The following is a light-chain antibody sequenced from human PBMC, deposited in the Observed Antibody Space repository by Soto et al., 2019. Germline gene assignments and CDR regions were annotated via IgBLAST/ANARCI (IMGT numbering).Light chain of an antibody. CDR1: SSDVGSYNL. V-gene: IGLV2-23*02. CDR2: EVS. J-gene: IGLJ2*01. CDR3: CSYAGSSMV. Sequence: QSVLTQPASVSGSPGQSITISCTGTSSDVGSYNLVSWYQQHLGKAPNLMIYEVSKRPSGVSNRFSGSKSGNTASLTISGLQAEDEADYYCCSYAGSSMVFGGGTKLTVL.